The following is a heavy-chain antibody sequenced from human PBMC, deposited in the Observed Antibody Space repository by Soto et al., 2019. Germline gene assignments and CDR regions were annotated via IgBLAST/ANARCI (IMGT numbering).Heavy chain of an antibody. J-gene: IGHJ6*02. CDR2: IIPIFGTA. Sequence: GASVKVSCKASGGTFSSYAISWVRQAPGQGLEWMGGIIPIFGTANYAQKFQGRVTITADESTSTAYMELSSLRSEDTAVYYCARGRIVATATKTYYYYGMDVWGQGXTVTVYS. D-gene: IGHD5-12*01. V-gene: IGHV1-69*13. CDR3: ARGRIVATATKTYYYYGMDV. CDR1: GGTFSSYA.